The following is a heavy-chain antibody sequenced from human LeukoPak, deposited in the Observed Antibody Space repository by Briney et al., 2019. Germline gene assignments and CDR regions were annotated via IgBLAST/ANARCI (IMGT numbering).Heavy chain of an antibody. CDR2: IRYDGSNK. CDR3: ARDYFGSGIFDY. CDR1: GFTFSSYG. Sequence: PGGSLRLSCAASGFTFSSYGMHWVRQAPGKGLEWVAFIRYDGSNKYYADSVKGRFTISRDNAKNSLYLQMNSLRAEDTAVYYCARDYFGSGIFDYWGQGTLGTVSS. D-gene: IGHD3-10*01. J-gene: IGHJ4*02. V-gene: IGHV3-30*02.